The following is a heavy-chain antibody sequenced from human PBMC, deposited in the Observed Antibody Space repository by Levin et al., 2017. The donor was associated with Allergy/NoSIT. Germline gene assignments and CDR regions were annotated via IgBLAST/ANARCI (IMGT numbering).Heavy chain of an antibody. CDR2: ISYDGSNK. V-gene: IGHV3-30*18. Sequence: GESLKISRAASGLTFSRDDMHWIRQAPGKGLEWLALISYDGSNKDYINSVRGRFTVSRDNSKNMMYLQMNSLRPEDTAVYYCAKKTSGYGYFDYWGQGTLVTVSS. CDR1: GLTFSRDD. J-gene: IGHJ4*02. CDR3: AKKTSGYGYFDY. D-gene: IGHD5-12*01.